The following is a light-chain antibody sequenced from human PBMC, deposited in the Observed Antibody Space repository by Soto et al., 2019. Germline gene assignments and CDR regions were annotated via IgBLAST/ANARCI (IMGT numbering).Light chain of an antibody. V-gene: IGLV9-49*01. CDR3: GADHGSGSNFAVV. CDR1: SGYSNYE. Sequence: QSVLTQPPSASASLGASGTLTFTLSSGYSNYEVDWYQQRPGKGPRFVMRVGTGGIVGSKGDGIPDRFSVLGSGLNRYLTVKNIQEEDESDYHCGADHGSGSNFAVVFGGGTKLTVL. CDR2: VGTGGIVG. J-gene: IGLJ2*01.